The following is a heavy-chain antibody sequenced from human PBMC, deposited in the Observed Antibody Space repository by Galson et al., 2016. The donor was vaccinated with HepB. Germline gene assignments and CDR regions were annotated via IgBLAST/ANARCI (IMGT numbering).Heavy chain of an antibody. V-gene: IGHV3-33*01. D-gene: IGHD2-2*01. Sequence: SLRLSCAASGFTFTKYGMHWVRQAPGKGLEWVAAIQSDGSKKYYIDSVKGRFTISREDSKSTVYLQVNSLTAEDTAMYYCARDDCNIPSCLAYWGPGTPVTGSS. CDR1: GFTFTKYG. CDR2: IQSDGSKK. J-gene: IGHJ4*02. CDR3: ARDDCNIPSCLAY.